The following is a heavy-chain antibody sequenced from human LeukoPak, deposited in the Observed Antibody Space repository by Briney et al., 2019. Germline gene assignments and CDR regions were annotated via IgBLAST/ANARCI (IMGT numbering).Heavy chain of an antibody. Sequence: SGGSLRLSCASSGFSFTNYAMTWVRQAPGKGLEWVAAISNSGGNTYYADSVKGRFIISRDDSKNTLSLQMNDLRVEDTAVYYCARERPDSRNLDSWGRGALVTVSS. D-gene: IGHD1-14*01. CDR3: ARERPDSRNLDS. CDR1: GFSFTNYA. V-gene: IGHV3-23*01. J-gene: IGHJ4*02. CDR2: ISNSGGNT.